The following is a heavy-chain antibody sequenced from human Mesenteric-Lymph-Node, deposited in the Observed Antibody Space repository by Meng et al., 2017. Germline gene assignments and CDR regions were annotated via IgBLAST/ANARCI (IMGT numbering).Heavy chain of an antibody. V-gene: IGHV4-59*01. Sequence: SETLSLTCTVSGGSISSYYWSWIRQPPGKGLEWIGYIYYSGSTNYNPSLKSRVTISVDTSKNQFSLKLSSVTAADTAVYYCASTRSGSYYDLRRAFDIWGQGTVVTVSS. CDR3: ASTRSGSYYDLRRAFDI. J-gene: IGHJ3*02. CDR2: IYYSGST. D-gene: IGHD1-26*01. CDR1: GGSISSYY.